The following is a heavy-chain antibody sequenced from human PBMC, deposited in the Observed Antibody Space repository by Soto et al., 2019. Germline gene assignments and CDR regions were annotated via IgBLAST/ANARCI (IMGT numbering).Heavy chain of an antibody. Sequence: QVQLVQSGAEVKKPGSSVKVSCKASGGTFSSYAISWVRQAPGQGLEWMGGIIPIFGTANYAQKFQGRVTITADESTSTAYMELSSLRSEDTDVYYCARRGYCSSTSCYSRNYYYYGMDVWGQGTTVTVSS. D-gene: IGHD2-2*01. J-gene: IGHJ6*02. CDR1: GGTFSSYA. CDR3: ARRGYCSSTSCYSRNYYYYGMDV. V-gene: IGHV1-69*01. CDR2: IIPIFGTA.